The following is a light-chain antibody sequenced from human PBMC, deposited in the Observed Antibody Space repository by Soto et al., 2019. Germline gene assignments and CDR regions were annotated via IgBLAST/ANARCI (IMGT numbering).Light chain of an antibody. CDR2: DVS. CDR3: CSYAGARV. V-gene: IGLV2-11*01. Sequence: QSALTQPRSVSGSPGQSVTISCTGTSSDVGGYNYVSWYQQHPGKAPKLMIYDVSKRPSGVPDRFSGSKSGNTASLTISGLQAEDEADYYCCSYAGARVFGTGTKPTVL. CDR1: SSDVGGYNY. J-gene: IGLJ1*01.